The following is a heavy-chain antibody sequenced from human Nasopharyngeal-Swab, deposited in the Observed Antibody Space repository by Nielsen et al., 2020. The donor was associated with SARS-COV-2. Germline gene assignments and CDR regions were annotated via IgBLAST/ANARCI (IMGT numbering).Heavy chain of an antibody. CDR2: IYYSGST. CDR3: ARHLSWWLVTSYYFDY. V-gene: IGHV4-39*01. CDR1: GGSISSTSYY. Sequence: SETLPLTCTVSGGSISSTSYYWGWIRQPPGKGLEWIGSIYYSGSTYYNPSLKSRVTISVDTSKNQFSLKLSSVTAADTAVYYCARHLSWWLVTSYYFDYWGQGTLVTVSS. J-gene: IGHJ4*02. D-gene: IGHD5-12*01.